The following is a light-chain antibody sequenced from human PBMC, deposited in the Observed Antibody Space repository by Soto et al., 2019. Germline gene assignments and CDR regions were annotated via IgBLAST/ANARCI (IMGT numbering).Light chain of an antibody. CDR2: GAS. Sequence: IVLTQSPGTLSLSPGERATLSCRASQSVNSNYLAWYQQKPGQAPRLLFSGASSRATGIPDRFSGSGSGTVFTLTISRLEPEDFAIYYCQQYDSSPLTFGQGAKVDI. J-gene: IGKJ1*01. V-gene: IGKV3-20*01. CDR3: QQYDSSPLT. CDR1: QSVNSNY.